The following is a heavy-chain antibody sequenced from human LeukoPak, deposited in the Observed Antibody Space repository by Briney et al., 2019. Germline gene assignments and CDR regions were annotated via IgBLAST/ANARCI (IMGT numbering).Heavy chain of an antibody. J-gene: IGHJ4*02. CDR3: ARRNHAFDY. CDR2: IYYSGST. V-gene: IGHV4-38-2*02. CDR1: GYSISSGYY. Sequence: PSETLSLTCTVSGYSISSGYYWGWIRQPPGKGLEWIGSIYYSGSTYYNPSLKSRVTISVDTSKNQFSLKLSSVTAADTAVYYCARRNHAFDYWGQGTLVTVSS.